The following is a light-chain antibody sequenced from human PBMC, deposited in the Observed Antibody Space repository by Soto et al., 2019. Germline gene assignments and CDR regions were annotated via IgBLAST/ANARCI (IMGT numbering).Light chain of an antibody. CDR3: VLYMGSGMYV. Sequence: QTVVTQEPSFSVSPGGTVTLTCGLESASVSTSYYPSWYQQTPGQAPRTLIHSTNTRSSGVPDRLSGPILGNRAALTITVGQAGGEFGYYCVLYMGSGMYVFGTGTQLTVL. CDR2: STN. J-gene: IGLJ1*01. CDR1: SASVSTSYY. V-gene: IGLV8-61*01.